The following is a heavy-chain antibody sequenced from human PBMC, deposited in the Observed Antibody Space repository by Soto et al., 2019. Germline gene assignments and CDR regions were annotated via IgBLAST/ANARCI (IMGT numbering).Heavy chain of an antibody. CDR3: ARERPGLANSNPDYYMDV. J-gene: IGHJ6*03. D-gene: IGHD4-4*01. V-gene: IGHV1-2*04. CDR2: INPNSGGT. CDR1: GYTFTGYY. Sequence: ASVKVSCKASGYTFTGYYMHWVRQAPGQGLEWMGWINPNSGGTNYAQKFQGWVTMTRDTSISTAYMELSRLRSDDTALYYCARERPGLANSNPDYYMDVWGKGTTVTVSS.